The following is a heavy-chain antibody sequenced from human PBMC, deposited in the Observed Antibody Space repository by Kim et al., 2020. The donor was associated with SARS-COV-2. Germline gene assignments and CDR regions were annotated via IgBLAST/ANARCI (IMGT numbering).Heavy chain of an antibody. J-gene: IGHJ4*02. D-gene: IGHD3-22*01. V-gene: IGHV3-30-3*01. Sequence: GGSLRLSCAASGFTFSSYAMHWVRQAPGKGLEWVAVISYDGSNKYYADSVKGRFTISRDNSKNTLYLQMNSLRAEDTAVYYCARDTHYYDSSGYYYPGGYWGQGTLVTVSS. CDR2: ISYDGSNK. CDR1: GFTFSSYA. CDR3: ARDTHYYDSSGYYYPGGY.